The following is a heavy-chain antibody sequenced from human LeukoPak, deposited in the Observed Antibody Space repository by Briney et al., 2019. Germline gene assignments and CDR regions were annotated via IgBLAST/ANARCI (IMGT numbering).Heavy chain of an antibody. CDR2: IRYDGSNK. V-gene: IGHV3-30*02. CDR1: GFTFSSYG. D-gene: IGHD3-3*01. CDR3: AKLRRITIFGVVISYFDY. J-gene: IGHJ4*02. Sequence: GGSLRLSCAASGFTFSSYGMHWVRQAPGKGLEWVAFIRYDGSNKYYADSVKGRFTISRDNSKNTLYLQMNSLRAEDTAVYYCAKLRRITIFGVVISYFDYWGQGTLVTVSS.